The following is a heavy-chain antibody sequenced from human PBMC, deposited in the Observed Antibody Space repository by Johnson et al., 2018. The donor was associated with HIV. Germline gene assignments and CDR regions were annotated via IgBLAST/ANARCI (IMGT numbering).Heavy chain of an antibody. D-gene: IGHD7-27*01. Sequence: QVQLVESGGGVVQPGRSLRLSCAASGFTFSSYAMHWVRQAPGKGLEWVSVIYSGGSTYYADSVKGRFTISRDNSKNTLYLQMNSLRAEDTAVYYCAKDLGTGDDAFDIWGQGTMVTVSS. V-gene: IGHV3-NL1*01. CDR3: AKDLGTGDDAFDI. CDR1: GFTFSSYA. CDR2: IYSGGST. J-gene: IGHJ3*02.